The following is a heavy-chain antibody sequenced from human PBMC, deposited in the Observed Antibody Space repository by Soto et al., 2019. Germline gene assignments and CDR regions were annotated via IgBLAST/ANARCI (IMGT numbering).Heavy chain of an antibody. Sequence: GESLKISCKGYGYSLASYWLGWVRQVPGKGLEWMGIMNPADSDTIYSPSFQGQVIMSVDESNSTAYLQWSSLRASDTAMYYCGRHPGSPRDFYYYGLDVWGQGTTVTVSS. CDR3: GRHPGSPRDFYYYGLDV. CDR2: MNPADSDT. CDR1: GYSLASYW. J-gene: IGHJ6*02. D-gene: IGHD1-26*01. V-gene: IGHV5-51*01.